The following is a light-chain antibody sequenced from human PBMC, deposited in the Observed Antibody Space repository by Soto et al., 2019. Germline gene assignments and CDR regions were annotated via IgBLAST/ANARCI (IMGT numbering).Light chain of an antibody. V-gene: IGKV3-11*01. J-gene: IGKJ1*01. CDR1: QSVSSY. Sequence: EIVLTQSPATLSLSPGERATLCCRASQSVSSYFAWYQQKPGQAPRLLIYDASNRATGIPARFSGSGSGTDFTLTISSLEPEDFAVYYCQQRSNWPVTFGQGTRVEIK. CDR3: QQRSNWPVT. CDR2: DAS.